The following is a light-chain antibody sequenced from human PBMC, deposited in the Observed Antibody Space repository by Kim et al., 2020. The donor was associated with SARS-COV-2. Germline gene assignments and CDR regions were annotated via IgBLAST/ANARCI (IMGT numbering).Light chain of an antibody. J-gene: IGKJ4*01. CDR1: QSVSRS. CDR2: DAS. CDR3: QQRSNWPLT. Sequence: PGERATLSCRASQSVSRSFAWYQQKPGQAPRLLIYDASKRATGIPARFSGSGSGTDFTLTISSLEPEDFAVYYCQQRSNWPLTFGGGTKVDI. V-gene: IGKV3-11*01.